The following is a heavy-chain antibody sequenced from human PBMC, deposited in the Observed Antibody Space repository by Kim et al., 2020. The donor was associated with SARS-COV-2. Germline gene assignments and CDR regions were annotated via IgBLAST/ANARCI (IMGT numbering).Heavy chain of an antibody. CDR1: GYKFSDHW. CDR2: IKEDGTSK. J-gene: IGHJ4*02. CDR3: PRGAPYSDSWC. Sequence: GGSLRLSCAASGYKFSDHWMNWVRQAPGKGLEWVANIKEDGTSKDYVDSVRGRFTISRDNAKNSLYLQMNGLRSDDTAVYYCPRGAPYSDSWCWGQGTLVTVSS. V-gene: IGHV3-7*01. D-gene: IGHD5-12*01.